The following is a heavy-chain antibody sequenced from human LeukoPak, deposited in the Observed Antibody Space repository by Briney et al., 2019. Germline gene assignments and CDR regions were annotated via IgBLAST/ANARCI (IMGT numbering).Heavy chain of an antibody. D-gene: IGHD1-14*01. CDR3: ARGGAYRLLNDAFDI. Sequence: PSETLSLTCSVSVGSISDFNWSWIRQPAGKGLEWIGRIYTNGNTNYNPSLQSRVTMSLDTSKNQFSLKVNSVTAADTAVYYYARGGAYRLLNDAFDIWGQGTTVTVSS. J-gene: IGHJ3*02. CDR2: IYTNGNT. V-gene: IGHV4-4*07. CDR1: VGSISDFN.